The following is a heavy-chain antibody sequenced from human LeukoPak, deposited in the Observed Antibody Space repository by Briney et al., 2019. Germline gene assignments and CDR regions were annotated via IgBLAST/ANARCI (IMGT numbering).Heavy chain of an antibody. J-gene: IGHJ5*02. D-gene: IGHD2-2*01. CDR3: ARDSVDIVVVPAAINWFDP. V-gene: IGHV1-46*01. CDR2: INPSGGST. CDR1: GYTSTSYY. Sequence: ASVKVSCKASGYTSTSYYMHWVRQAPGQGLEWMGIINPSGGSTSYAQKFQGRVTMTRDTSTSTAYMELRSLRSEDTAVYYCARDSVDIVVVPAAINWFDPWGQGTLVTVSS.